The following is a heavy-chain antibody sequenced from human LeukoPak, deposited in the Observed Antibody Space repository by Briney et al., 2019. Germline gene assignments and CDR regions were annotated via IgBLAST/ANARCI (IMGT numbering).Heavy chain of an antibody. CDR3: ARDSGWFGELFRNWFDP. CDR2: IHSSGST. J-gene: IGHJ5*02. CDR1: GASISNYY. Sequence: PSETLSLTCTVSGASISNYYWSWIRQPPGKGLEWIGFIHSSGSTGYNSSLKSRVTISVDTSKNQLSLQLSSVTAADTAVYYCARDSGWFGELFRNWFDPWGQGTLVTVSS. V-gene: IGHV4-59*01. D-gene: IGHD3-10*01.